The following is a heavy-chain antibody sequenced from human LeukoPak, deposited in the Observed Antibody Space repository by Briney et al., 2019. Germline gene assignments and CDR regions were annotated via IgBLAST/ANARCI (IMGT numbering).Heavy chain of an antibody. CDR3: AREGLYSSGWYPFLRDFYYYYYMDV. V-gene: IGHV4-61*02. D-gene: IGHD6-19*01. Sequence: PSETLSLTCTVSGGSISSGSYYWSWIRQPAGKGLEWIGRIYTSGSTNYNPSLKSRVTISADTSKNQFSLKLSSVTAADTAVYYCAREGLYSSGWYPFLRDFYYYYYMDVWGKGTTVTISS. CDR2: IYTSGST. J-gene: IGHJ6*03. CDR1: GGSISSGSYY.